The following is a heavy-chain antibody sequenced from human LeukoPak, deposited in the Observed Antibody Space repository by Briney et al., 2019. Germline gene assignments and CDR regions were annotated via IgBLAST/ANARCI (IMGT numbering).Heavy chain of an antibody. CDR3: ARVSGGFTMIGHPPAEIDY. D-gene: IGHD3-22*01. J-gene: IGHJ4*02. CDR2: IYHSGST. Sequence: PSETLSLTCTVSGYSISSGYYWGWIRQPPGKGLEWIGSIYHSGSTYYNPSLKSRVTISVDTSKNQFSLKLSSVTAADTAVYYCARVSGGFTMIGHPPAEIDYWGQGTLVTVSS. V-gene: IGHV4-38-2*02. CDR1: GYSISSGYY.